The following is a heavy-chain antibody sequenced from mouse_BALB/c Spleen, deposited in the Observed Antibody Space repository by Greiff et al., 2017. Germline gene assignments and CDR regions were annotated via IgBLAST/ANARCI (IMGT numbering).Heavy chain of an antibody. J-gene: IGHJ1*01. Sequence: DVHLVESGGGLVQPGGSLRLSCATSGFTFTDYYMSWVRQPPGKALEWLGFIRNKANGYTTEYSASVKGRFTISRDNSQSILYLQMNTLRAEDSATYYCARVGQKDWYFDVWGAGTTVTVSS. V-gene: IGHV7-3*02. CDR1: GFTFTDYY. D-gene: IGHD3-3*01. CDR3: ARVGQKDWYFDV. CDR2: IRNKANGYTT.